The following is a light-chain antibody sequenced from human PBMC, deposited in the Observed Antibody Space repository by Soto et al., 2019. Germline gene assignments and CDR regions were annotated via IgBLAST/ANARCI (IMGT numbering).Light chain of an antibody. V-gene: IGKV1-5*03. CDR1: QTIGSW. CDR2: KAS. J-gene: IGKJ1*01. Sequence: IQMTQSPSTQCGSVGDRVTITCRATQTIGSWLAWYQQKPGKAPKLLIYKASTLKSGVPSRFSGSGSGTEFTLTISSLQPDDFATYYCQHYNSYSEAFGQGTKVDIK. CDR3: QHYNSYSEA.